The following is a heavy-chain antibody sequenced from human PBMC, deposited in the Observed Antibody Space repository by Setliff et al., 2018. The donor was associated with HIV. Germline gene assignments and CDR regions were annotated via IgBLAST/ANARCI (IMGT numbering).Heavy chain of an antibody. J-gene: IGHJ4*02. CDR1: GFTFSSYS. D-gene: IGHD3-22*01. CDR2: ISPSGTYI. Sequence: GESLKISCAASGFTFSSYSMNWVRQAPGKGLEWVSFISPSGTYIHYADSLKGRFTISRDNAKNSLYLQMNSLRAEDTAVYYCARDPPWNYDSSGYPYYFDYWGQGTLVTV. V-gene: IGHV3-21*01. CDR3: ARDPPWNYDSSGYPYYFDY.